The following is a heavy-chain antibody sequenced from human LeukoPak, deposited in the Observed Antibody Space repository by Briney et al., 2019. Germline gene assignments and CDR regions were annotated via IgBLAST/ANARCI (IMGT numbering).Heavy chain of an antibody. CDR1: GFTFSSYA. Sequence: PGGSLRLSCAASGFTFSSYAMSWVRQAPGKGLEWVAVISEDGTKKNYAESVKGRFTISRDNSNNTLYLQMNSLRAEDTALYYCVKDRETTASGTFGNWGQGTLVTVSS. D-gene: IGHD6-13*01. CDR2: ISEDGTKK. V-gene: IGHV3-30*18. J-gene: IGHJ4*02. CDR3: VKDRETTASGTFGN.